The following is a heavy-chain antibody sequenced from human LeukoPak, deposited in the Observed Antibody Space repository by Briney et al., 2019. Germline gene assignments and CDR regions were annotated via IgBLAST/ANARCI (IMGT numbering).Heavy chain of an antibody. CDR1: GGSFSGYY. CDR3: ARGQGYDFWSGNLNWFEP. D-gene: IGHD3-3*01. CDR2: INHSGST. V-gene: IGHV4-34*01. Sequence: SETLSLTCAVYGGSFSGYYWSWLRQPPGKGLEWIGEINHSGSTNYNPSLKSRVTISVDTSKNQFSLKLSSVTAADTAVYYCARGQGYDFWSGNLNWFEPWGQGTLVTVSS. J-gene: IGHJ5*02.